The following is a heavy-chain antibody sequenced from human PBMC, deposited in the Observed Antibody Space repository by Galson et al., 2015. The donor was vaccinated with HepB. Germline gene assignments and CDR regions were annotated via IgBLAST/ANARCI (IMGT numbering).Heavy chain of an antibody. Sequence: SVKVSCKASGGTFSSYAISWVRQAPGQGLEWMGGIIPIFGTANYAQKFQGRVTITADESTSTAYMELSSLRSEDTAVYYCARGVPRDTVTFYGMDVWGQGTTVTVSS. CDR1: GGTFSSYA. CDR2: IIPIFGTA. J-gene: IGHJ6*02. V-gene: IGHV1-69*13. D-gene: IGHD4-11*01. CDR3: ARGVPRDTVTFYGMDV.